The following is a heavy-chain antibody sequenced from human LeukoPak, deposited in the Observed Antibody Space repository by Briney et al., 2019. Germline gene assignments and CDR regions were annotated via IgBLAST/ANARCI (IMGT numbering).Heavy chain of an antibody. CDR2: IYHSGST. Sequence: SETLSLTCAVSGYSISSGYYWGWIRQPPGKGLEWIGSIYHSGSTYYNASLKSRVTISVDTSKNQFSLKLSSVTAADTAVYYCARVGITMVRGVHFDYWGQGTLVTVSS. CDR3: ARVGITMVRGVHFDY. CDR1: GYSISSGYY. D-gene: IGHD3-10*01. J-gene: IGHJ4*02. V-gene: IGHV4-38-2*01.